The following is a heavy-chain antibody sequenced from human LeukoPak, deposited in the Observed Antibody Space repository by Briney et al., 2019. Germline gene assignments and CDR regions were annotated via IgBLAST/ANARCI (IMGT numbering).Heavy chain of an antibody. CDR3: ARSVPPNDSSSWYGGYYYYYMDV. D-gene: IGHD6-13*01. Sequence: SVKVSCKASGGTFSSYAISWVRQAPGQGLEWMGGIIPIFGTANYAQKFQGRVTITADKSTSTAYMELSSLRSEDTAVYYCARSVPPNDSSSWYGGYYYYYMDVWGKGTTVTVSS. V-gene: IGHV1-69*06. CDR1: GGTFSSYA. J-gene: IGHJ6*03. CDR2: IIPIFGTA.